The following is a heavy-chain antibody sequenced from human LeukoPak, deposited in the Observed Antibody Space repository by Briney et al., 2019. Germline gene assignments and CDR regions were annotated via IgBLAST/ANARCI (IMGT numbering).Heavy chain of an antibody. CDR3: ARDSGYVWFDP. CDR2: ISYDGSNK. D-gene: IGHD5-12*01. J-gene: IGHJ5*02. CDR1: GFTSSSYA. Sequence: PGGSLRLSCAASGFTSSSYAMHWVRQAPGKGLEWVAVISYDGSNKYYADSVKGRFTVSTDNSKNTLYLQMNSLRAEDTAVYYCARDSGYVWFDPWGQGTLVTVSS. V-gene: IGHV3-30-3*01.